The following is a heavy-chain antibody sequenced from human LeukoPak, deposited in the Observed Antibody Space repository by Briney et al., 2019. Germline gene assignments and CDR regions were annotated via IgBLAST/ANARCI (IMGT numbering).Heavy chain of an antibody. V-gene: IGHV3-74*01. CDR2: INSDGSYT. CDR3: AGHQQGLIY. CDR1: GFTFSSYW. Sequence: PGGSLRLSCAASGFTFSSYWMHWVRQAPGKGLVWVSRINSDGSYTNYADSVKGRFTISRDNAKNTLYLQVNSLRADDTAVYYWAGHQQGLIYWGQGTRVTVSS. J-gene: IGHJ4*02. D-gene: IGHD6-19*01.